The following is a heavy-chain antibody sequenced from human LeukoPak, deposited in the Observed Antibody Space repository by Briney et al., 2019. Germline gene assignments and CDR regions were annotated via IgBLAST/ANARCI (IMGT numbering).Heavy chain of an antibody. V-gene: IGHV3-11*04. CDR3: ARSDTANDY. D-gene: IGHD5-18*01. J-gene: IGHJ4*02. CDR2: MSNSGTTI. CDR1: GFTFSDYF. Sequence: PGGSLRLSCAASGFTFSDYFMSWIRQAPGKGLDWVSYMSNSGTTIHYADSVKGRFTISRDNAKNSLYLQMNSLRAEDTAVYYCARSDTANDYWGQGTLVTVSS.